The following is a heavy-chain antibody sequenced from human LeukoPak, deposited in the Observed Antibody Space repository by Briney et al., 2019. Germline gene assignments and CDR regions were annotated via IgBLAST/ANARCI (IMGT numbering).Heavy chain of an antibody. J-gene: IGHJ4*02. V-gene: IGHV3-21*01. Sequence: GGSLRLSCAASGFTFSNSAMNWVRQVPGKGLEWVSSIDYDSSHIYYAASVRGRFTISRDNARNSVYLQMNSLRVEDMAVYYCARDPLRYLRVGHYDYWGQGTLVAVSS. D-gene: IGHD3-9*01. CDR3: ARDPLRYLRVGHYDY. CDR1: GFTFSNSA. CDR2: IDYDSSHI.